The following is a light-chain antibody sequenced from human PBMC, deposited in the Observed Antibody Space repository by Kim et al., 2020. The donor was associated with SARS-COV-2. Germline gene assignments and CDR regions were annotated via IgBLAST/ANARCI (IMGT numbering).Light chain of an antibody. CDR1: NIGIKS. CDR3: QVWDDTSNHVV. CDR2: YSF. Sequence: APGTTAVISCAENNIGIKSVHWYQQKPGQAPVLVIYYSFDRPSGIPERFSGSNSGNTATLTISRVEAGDEADYYCQVWDDTSNHVVFGGGTQLTVL. J-gene: IGLJ2*01. V-gene: IGLV3-21*04.